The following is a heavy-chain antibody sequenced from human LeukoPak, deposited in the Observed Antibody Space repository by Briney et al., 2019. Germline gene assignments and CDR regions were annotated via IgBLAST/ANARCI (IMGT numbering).Heavy chain of an antibody. CDR2: ISGSGGST. CDR3: AKGTGSNWNYYFDY. V-gene: IGHV3-23*01. CDR1: GFTFSSYA. Sequence: GGSLRLSCAASGFTFSSYAMSWVRQAPGKGLEWVSAISGSGGSTYYADSVKGRFTISRDDSKNTLYLQMNSLRAEDTAVYYCAKGTGSNWNYYFDYWGQGTLVTVSS. J-gene: IGHJ4*02. D-gene: IGHD1-1*01.